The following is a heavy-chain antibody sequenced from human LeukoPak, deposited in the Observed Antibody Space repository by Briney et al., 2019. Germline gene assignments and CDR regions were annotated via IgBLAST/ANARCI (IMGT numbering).Heavy chain of an antibody. CDR2: INPNSGGT. J-gene: IGHJ5*02. CDR3: ARGKLAAPGRTAYNWVDP. Sequence: ASVKVSCKASGYTFTGYYIHWVRQAPGQGLEWMGWINPNSGGTNYAQKFQGRVTMPRDTSITTAYMELSGLRSDDTAIYYCARGKLAAPGRTAYNWVDPWGQGTLVTVSS. CDR1: GYTFTGYY. D-gene: IGHD6-13*01. V-gene: IGHV1-2*02.